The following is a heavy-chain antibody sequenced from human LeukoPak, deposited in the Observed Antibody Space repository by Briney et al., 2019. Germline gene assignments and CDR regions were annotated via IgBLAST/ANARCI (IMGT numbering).Heavy chain of an antibody. CDR2: IIPIFGTA. CDR1: GYTFTGYY. J-gene: IGHJ5*02. Sequence: SVKVSCKASGYTFTGYYMHWVRQAPGQGLEWMGGIIPIFGTANYAQKFQGRVTITADKSTSTAYMELSSLRSEDTAVYYCAVTMSSNWFDPWGQGTLVTVSS. D-gene: IGHD4/OR15-4a*01. V-gene: IGHV1-69*06. CDR3: AVTMSSNWFDP.